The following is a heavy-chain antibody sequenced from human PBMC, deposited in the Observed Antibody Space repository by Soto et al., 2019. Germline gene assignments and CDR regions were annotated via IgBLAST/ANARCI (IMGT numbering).Heavy chain of an antibody. Sequence: KTSETLSLTCTVSGGSISSGGYYWSWIRQHPGKGLEWIGYIYYSGSTYYNPSLKSRVTISVDTSKNQFSLKLSSVTAADTAVYYCARDRYSYGVFDYWGQGTLVTV. CDR2: IYYSGST. D-gene: IGHD5-18*01. V-gene: IGHV4-31*03. CDR1: GGSISSGGYY. J-gene: IGHJ4*02. CDR3: ARDRYSYGVFDY.